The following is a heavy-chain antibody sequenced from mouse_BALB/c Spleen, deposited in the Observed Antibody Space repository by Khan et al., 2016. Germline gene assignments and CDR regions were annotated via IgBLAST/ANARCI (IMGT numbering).Heavy chain of an antibody. CDR2: MYGDDDK. D-gene: IGHD1-1*01. Sequence: QVTLKESGPGILQPSQTLSLTCSFSGYSLSTTGMGVSWIRQPSGKGLEWLEHMYGDDDKRYNPSLKIQLTISKDTSSNQVFRKITSVYTADTATYYCARRPITTVVAFYAMDYWGQGTSVTVSS. J-gene: IGHJ4*01. CDR1: GYSLSTTGMG. V-gene: IGHV8-12*01. CDR3: ARRPITTVVAFYAMDY.